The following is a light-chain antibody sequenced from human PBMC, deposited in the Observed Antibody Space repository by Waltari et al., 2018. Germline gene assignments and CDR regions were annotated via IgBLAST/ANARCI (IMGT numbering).Light chain of an antibody. Sequence: QSALTQPASVSGSPGQSIAISCSGTSSYIGTPAYVTWYQQYPGKAPKVIVYDVAKRPSGVPNRFSGSKSGNTASLIISGLQAEDEADYHCSSYADSGTLLFGGGTKLTVL. V-gene: IGLV2-23*02. CDR1: SSYIGTPAY. J-gene: IGLJ2*01. CDR3: SSYADSGTLL. CDR2: DVA.